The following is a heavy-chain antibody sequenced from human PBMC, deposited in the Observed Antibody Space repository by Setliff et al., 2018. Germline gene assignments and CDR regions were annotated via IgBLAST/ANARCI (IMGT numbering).Heavy chain of an antibody. CDR2: ISAYNGNT. CDR3: ARDQNVQFLEWYNYYYYYCMEV. D-gene: IGHD3-3*01. Sequence: ASVKVSCKASGYTFTSYGISWVRQAPGQGLEWMGWISAYNGNTNYAQKLQGRVTMTTDTSTSTAYMELRSLRSDDTAVYYCARDQNVQFLEWYNYYYYYCMEVWGKGTTVTVSS. V-gene: IGHV1-18*01. CDR1: GYTFTSYG. J-gene: IGHJ6*03.